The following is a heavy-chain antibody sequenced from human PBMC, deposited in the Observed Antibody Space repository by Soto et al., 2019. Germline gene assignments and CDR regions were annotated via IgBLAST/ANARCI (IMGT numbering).Heavy chain of an antibody. CDR3: ARDSPDWNYRPLYGMDV. D-gene: IGHD1-7*01. CDR2: IIPIFGTA. J-gene: IGHJ6*02. Sequence: VKFSCKAYGGTFSSYAISWVRQAPGQGLEWMGGIIPIFGTANYAQKFQGRVTITADESTSTAYMELSSLRSEDTAVYYCARDSPDWNYRPLYGMDVWGQGTTVTVSS. CDR1: GGTFSSYA. V-gene: IGHV1-69*13.